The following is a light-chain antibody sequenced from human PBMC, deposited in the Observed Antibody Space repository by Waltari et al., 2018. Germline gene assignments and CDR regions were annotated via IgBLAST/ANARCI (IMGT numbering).Light chain of an antibody. CDR1: SRDVGYFNH. CDR3: SSYTGRGTVI. Sequence: QSALTQPASVSGSPGQSITISCTGTSRDVGYFNHVPWFQHHPDSAPKLLIYDVPDRPSGFSSRFSGSKSVNTASLTISGLQAEDEADYYCSSYTGRGTVIFGGGTKLTVL. J-gene: IGLJ2*01. CDR2: DVP. V-gene: IGLV2-14*01.